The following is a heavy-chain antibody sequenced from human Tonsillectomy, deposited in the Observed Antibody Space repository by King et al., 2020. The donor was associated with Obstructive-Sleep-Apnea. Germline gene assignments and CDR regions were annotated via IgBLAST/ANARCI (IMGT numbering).Heavy chain of an antibody. J-gene: IGHJ6*02. Sequence: QVQLQESGPGLVKPSGTLSLTCAVSGGSISSSNWWSWVRQPPGKGLEWIGEIYHSGSTNYNPSLKSRVTISVDKSKNQFSLKLSSVTAADTAVYYCARFPLLFRFLEHYYYGMDVWGQGTTVTVSS. V-gene: IGHV4-4*02. CDR1: GGSISSSNW. CDR2: IYHSGST. D-gene: IGHD3-3*01. CDR3: ARFPLLFRFLEHYYYGMDV.